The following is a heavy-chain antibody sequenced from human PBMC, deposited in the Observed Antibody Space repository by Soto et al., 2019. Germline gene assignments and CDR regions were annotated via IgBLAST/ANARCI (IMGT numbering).Heavy chain of an antibody. V-gene: IGHV5-51*01. CDR1: GYSFTSYW. D-gene: IGHD6-13*01. J-gene: IGHJ6*02. CDR3: ARQYSSSYYYYGMDV. Sequence: GESLKISCKGSGYSFTSYWIGWVRQMPGKGLEWVGIIYPGDSDTRYSPSFHGQVTISADKSISTAYLQWSSLKASDTAMYYCARQYSSSYYYYGMDVWGQGTTVTVSS. CDR2: IYPGDSDT.